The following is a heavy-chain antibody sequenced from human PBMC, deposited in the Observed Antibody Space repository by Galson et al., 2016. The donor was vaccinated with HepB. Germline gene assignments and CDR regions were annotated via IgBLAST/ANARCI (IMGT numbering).Heavy chain of an antibody. D-gene: IGHD2-2*02. CDR1: GGSFSGFY. CDR3: ARWPLGYCPSADCYTNEY. Sequence: SETLSLTCAVYGGSFSGFYWSWIRQSPGKGLQWIGEVNPGGSTHYNPSLKSRVTISADTSKNHFSLKLSAVTAADTAVYYCARWPLGYCPSADCYTNEYWGQGILVTVSS. CDR2: VNPGGST. V-gene: IGHV4-34*01. J-gene: IGHJ4*02.